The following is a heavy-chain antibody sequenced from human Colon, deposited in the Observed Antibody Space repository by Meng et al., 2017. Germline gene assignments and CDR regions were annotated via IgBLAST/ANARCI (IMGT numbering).Heavy chain of an antibody. V-gene: IGHV4-30-4*01. CDR3: AREWRHYYGAGSFDH. J-gene: IGHJ4*02. CDR1: GGFLNSDDFY. Sequence: QAQLQESGPGLVKPSQTAVPTCTVSGGFLNSDDFYWSWIRQSPGGGLEWIGLLSYGGSTFYNPSLRSRVAISADTSKSQFSLYLRSVTAADTAVYYCAREWRHYYGAGSFDHWGQGALVTVSS. CDR2: LSYGGST. D-gene: IGHD3-10*01.